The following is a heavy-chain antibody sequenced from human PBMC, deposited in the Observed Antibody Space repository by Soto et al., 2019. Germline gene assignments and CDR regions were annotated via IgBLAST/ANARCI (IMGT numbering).Heavy chain of an antibody. J-gene: IGHJ3*02. D-gene: IGHD1-1*01. Sequence: DVQLVESGGGLVQPGRSLRLSCAASGFTFDDYAMHWVRQAPGQGLEWVSGVSWNSVTTAYAESVKGRFTVSRDNAKNSLYLQMNSLRVEDTALYYCAKNIGTFGTTIADAFDSWGHGTVVSVSS. V-gene: IGHV3-9*01. CDR3: AKNIGTFGTTIADAFDS. CDR2: VSWNSVTT. CDR1: GFTFDDYA.